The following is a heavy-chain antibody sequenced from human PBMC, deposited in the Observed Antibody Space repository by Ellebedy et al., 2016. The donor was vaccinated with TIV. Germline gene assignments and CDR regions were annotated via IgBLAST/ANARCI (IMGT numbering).Heavy chain of an antibody. V-gene: IGHV4-39*07. CDR3: ASSTDGDDEMATIQFDY. D-gene: IGHD5-24*01. J-gene: IGHJ4*02. CDR2: IYYSGST. CDR1: GGSISSSSYY. Sequence: SETLSLTCTVSGGSISSSSYYWGWIRQPPGKGLEWIGSIYYSGSTYYNPSLKSRVTISVDTSKNQFSLKLSSVTAADTAVYYCASSTDGDDEMATIQFDYWGQGTLVTVSS.